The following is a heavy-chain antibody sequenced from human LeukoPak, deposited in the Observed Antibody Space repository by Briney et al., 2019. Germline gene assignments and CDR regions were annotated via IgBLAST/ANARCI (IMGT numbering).Heavy chain of an antibody. CDR3: AKDNSNWSFDY. CDR2: IRYDGSDQ. D-gene: IGHD6-13*01. V-gene: IGHV3-30*02. Sequence: GGSLRLSCAASGFTFSSYGIHWVRQAPGKGLDWVAFIRYDGSDQYYTDSVKGRFTISRDNSRNTLYLQMNRLRAEDTAIYYCAKDNSNWSFDYWGQGTLVTVSS. CDR1: GFTFSSYG. J-gene: IGHJ4*02.